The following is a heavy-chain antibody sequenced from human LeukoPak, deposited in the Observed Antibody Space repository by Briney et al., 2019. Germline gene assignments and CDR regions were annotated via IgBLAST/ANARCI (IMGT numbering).Heavy chain of an antibody. D-gene: IGHD3-10*01. V-gene: IGHV3-48*02. CDR3: AKVIRGGYGMDV. CDR2: ISDNSSLT. CDR1: GFTFSSFG. Sequence: PGGSLRLSCAASGFTFSSFGMNWVRQAPGKGLEWVSYISDNSSLTYYADSEKGRFAISRDNAKNSLSLQLNSLRDEDTAVYFCAKVIRGGYGMDVWGQGTTVTVSS. J-gene: IGHJ6*02.